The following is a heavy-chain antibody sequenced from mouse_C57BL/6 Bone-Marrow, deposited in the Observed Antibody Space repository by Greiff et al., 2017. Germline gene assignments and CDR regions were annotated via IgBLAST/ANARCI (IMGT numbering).Heavy chain of an antibody. V-gene: IGHV1-59*01. CDR1: GYTFTSYW. CDR3: AREAGSSTIDY. D-gene: IGHD1-1*01. J-gene: IGHJ2*01. Sequence: VQLQQPGAELVRPGTSVKLSCKASGYTFTSYWMHWVKQRPGQGLEWIGVIDPSDSYTNYNQKFKGKATLTVDTSSSTAYMQLSSLTSEDSAVYYCAREAGSSTIDYRGQGTTLTVSS. CDR2: IDPSDSYT.